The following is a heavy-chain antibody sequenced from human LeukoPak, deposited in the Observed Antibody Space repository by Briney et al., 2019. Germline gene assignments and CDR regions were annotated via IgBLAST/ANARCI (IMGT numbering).Heavy chain of an antibody. D-gene: IGHD2/OR15-2a*01. CDR1: AGYISYYH. V-gene: IGHV4-34*01. J-gene: IGHJ6*03. CDR3: ARGRRAFYESRDNLFYYYMPV. CDR2: VTRR. Sequence: SETLSLTCGVYAGYISYYHWSAIRQSPGKGLEWIGEVTRRNYNPSLKSRVIMSVDTSKNQFSLNLTSVTAADTAVYYCARGRRAFYESRDNLFYYYMPVWDKGTTAIVSS.